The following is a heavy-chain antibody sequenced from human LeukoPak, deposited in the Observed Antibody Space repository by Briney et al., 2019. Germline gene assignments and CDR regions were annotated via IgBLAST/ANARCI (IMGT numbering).Heavy chain of an antibody. CDR3: AREGSGWYVGAIGY. J-gene: IGHJ4*02. CDR2: ISSNGGST. D-gene: IGHD6-19*01. CDR1: GFTFSSYA. Sequence: PGGSLRLSCAASGFTFSSYAMHWVRQAPGKGLEYVSAISSNGGSTYYANSVKGRFAISRDNSKNTLYLQMGSLRAEDMAVYYCAREGSGWYVGAIGYWGQGTLVTVSS. V-gene: IGHV3-64*01.